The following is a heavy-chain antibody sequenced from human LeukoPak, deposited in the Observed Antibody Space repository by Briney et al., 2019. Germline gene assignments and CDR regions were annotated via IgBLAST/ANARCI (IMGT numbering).Heavy chain of an antibody. CDR3: AREANPWELRSYYFDY. V-gene: IGHV3-23*01. Sequence: PGGSLRLSCAASGFTFSSYAMSWVRQAPGKGLEWVSAINGSGGSTCYADSVKGRFTISRDNAKNSLYLQMNSLRAEDTAVYYCAREANPWELRSYYFDYWGQGTLVTVSS. CDR2: INGSGGST. J-gene: IGHJ4*02. D-gene: IGHD1-26*01. CDR1: GFTFSSYA.